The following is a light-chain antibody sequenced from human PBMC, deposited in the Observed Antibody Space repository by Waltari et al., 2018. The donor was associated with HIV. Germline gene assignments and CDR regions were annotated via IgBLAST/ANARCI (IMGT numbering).Light chain of an antibody. CDR1: QSVSTY. CDR3: QHRSSWPLT. Sequence: EIVLTQSPATLSLSPGARATLSCRASQSVSTYLAWYQQQPGQAPRILIYEASNRATGIPARCSGSGSGTDFTLTISSLEPEDFAVYYCQHRSSWPLTFGQGTRLEI. V-gene: IGKV3-11*01. J-gene: IGKJ5*01. CDR2: EAS.